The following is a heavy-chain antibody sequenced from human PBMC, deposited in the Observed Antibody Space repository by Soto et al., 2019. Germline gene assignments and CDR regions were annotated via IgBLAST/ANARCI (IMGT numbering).Heavy chain of an antibody. Sequence: GGSLRLSCAASGFTFSSYGMHWVRQAPGKGLEWVAVISYDGSNKYYADPVKGRFTISRDNSKNTLYLQMNSLRAEDTAVYYCAKDPGWLSYFDYWGQGTLVTVSS. CDR2: ISYDGSNK. V-gene: IGHV3-30*18. J-gene: IGHJ4*02. CDR3: AKDPGWLSYFDY. D-gene: IGHD6-19*01. CDR1: GFTFSSYG.